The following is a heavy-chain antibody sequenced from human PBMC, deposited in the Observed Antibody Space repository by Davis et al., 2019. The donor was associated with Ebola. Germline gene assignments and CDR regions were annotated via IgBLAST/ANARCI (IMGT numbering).Heavy chain of an antibody. J-gene: IGHJ6*02. CDR3: AAGASGSYSRYYYYYGMDV. D-gene: IGHD1-26*01. Sequence: AASVKVSCKASGGTFSSYAISWVRQAPGQGLEWMGGIIPIFGTANYAQKFQGRVTITADKSTSTAYMELSSLRSEDTAVYYCAAGASGSYSRYYYYYGMDVWGQGTTVTVSS. V-gene: IGHV1-69*06. CDR1: GGTFSSYA. CDR2: IIPIFGTA.